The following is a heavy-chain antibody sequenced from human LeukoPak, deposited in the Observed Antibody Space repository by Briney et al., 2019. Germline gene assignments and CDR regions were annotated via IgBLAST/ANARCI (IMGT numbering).Heavy chain of an antibody. Sequence: GGSLRLSCAASGFTFSSYAMSWVRQAPGKGLEWVSGISGSGGGTTYADSVKGRFTISRDNSKNTLYLQMNSLRAEDTAEYYCAKRGKYYSGSSGYYYDYWGQGTLVTVSS. D-gene: IGHD3-22*01. CDR3: AKRGKYYSGSSGYYYDY. V-gene: IGHV3-23*01. CDR1: GFTFSSYA. J-gene: IGHJ4*02. CDR2: ISGSGGGT.